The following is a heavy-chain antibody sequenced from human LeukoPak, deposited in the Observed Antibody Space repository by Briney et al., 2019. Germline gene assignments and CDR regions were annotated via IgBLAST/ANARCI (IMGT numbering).Heavy chain of an antibody. D-gene: IGHD6-19*01. Sequence: PGGSLRLSCAASGFTFSSYAMSWVRQAPGKGLEWVSSISSSSSYIYYADSVKGRFTISRDNAKNSLYLQMNSLRAEDTAVYYCARDNQAVAGWRYYGMDVWGQGTTVTVSS. CDR1: GFTFSSYA. CDR3: ARDNQAVAGWRYYGMDV. J-gene: IGHJ6*02. V-gene: IGHV3-21*01. CDR2: ISSSSSYI.